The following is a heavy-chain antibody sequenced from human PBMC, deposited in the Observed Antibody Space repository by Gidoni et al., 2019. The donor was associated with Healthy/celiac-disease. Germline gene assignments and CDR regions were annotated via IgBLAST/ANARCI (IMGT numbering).Heavy chain of an antibody. V-gene: IGHV4-34*01. CDR3: ARGRCYSSSCAFDI. J-gene: IGHJ3*02. CDR2: INHSGST. CDR1: GGSFSGYY. D-gene: IGHD6-6*01. Sequence: QVQLQQWGAGLLKPSETLSLTCAVYGGSFSGYYWSWIRQPPGKGLEWIGEINHSGSTNYNPSLKSRVTISVDTSKNQFSLKLSSVTAADTAVYYCARGRCYSSSCAFDIWGQGTMVTVSS.